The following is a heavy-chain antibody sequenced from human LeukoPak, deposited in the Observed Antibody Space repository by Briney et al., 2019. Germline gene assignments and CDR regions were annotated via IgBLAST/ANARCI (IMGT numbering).Heavy chain of an antibody. Sequence: SETLSLTCTVSGGSISSYYWGWIRQPPGKGLEWIGYIYYSGSTNYNPSLKSRVTISVDTSKNQFSLKLCSVTAADTAVYYCARVEGFYCSSSSCPLDHWGQGTLVTVSS. D-gene: IGHD2-2*01. CDR1: GGSISSYY. CDR2: IYYSGST. J-gene: IGHJ4*02. CDR3: ARVEGFYCSSSSCPLDH. V-gene: IGHV4-59*01.